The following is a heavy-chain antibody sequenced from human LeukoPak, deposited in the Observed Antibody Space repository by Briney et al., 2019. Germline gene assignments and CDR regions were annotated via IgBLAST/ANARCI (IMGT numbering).Heavy chain of an antibody. CDR1: GFTFSSYA. CDR3: AKSFGGTTVTTGY. V-gene: IGHV3-23*01. CDR2: ISGSGGST. D-gene: IGHD4-17*01. Sequence: GGSLRLSCAAPGFTFSSYAMSWVRQAPGKGLEWVSAISGSGGSTYYADSVKGRFTISRDNSKNTLYLQMNSLRAEDTAVYYCAKSFGGTTVTTGYWGQGTLVTDSS. J-gene: IGHJ4*02.